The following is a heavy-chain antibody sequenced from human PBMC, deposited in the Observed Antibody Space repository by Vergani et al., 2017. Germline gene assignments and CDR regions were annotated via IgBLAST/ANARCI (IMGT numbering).Heavy chain of an antibody. Sequence: EVQLLDSGGGLVQPGRSLRLSCAASGFTFDDYAMHWVRQAPGKGLEWVSGISWNSGSIGYADSVKGRFTISRDNAKNSLYLQMNSLRAEDTALYYCARSLQSNYYYYYMDVWGKGTTVTVSS. CDR1: GFTFDDYA. V-gene: IGHV3-9*01. J-gene: IGHJ6*03. CDR2: ISWNSGSI. D-gene: IGHD4-11*01. CDR3: ARSLQSNYYYYYMDV.